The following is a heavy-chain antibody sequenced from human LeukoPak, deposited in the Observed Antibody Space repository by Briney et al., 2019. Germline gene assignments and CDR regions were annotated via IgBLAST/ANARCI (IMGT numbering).Heavy chain of an antibody. CDR3: ARTPPYSGNYYNAFDI. CDR1: GGSISGSGSSYY. CDR2: LYYSGST. J-gene: IGHJ3*02. D-gene: IGHD1-26*01. V-gene: IGHV4-39*01. Sequence: PSETLSLTCTVSGGSISGSGSSYYWVWIRQPPGKGLEWIGSLYYSGSTYYNPSLKSRITISVDTSENQFSLELSSVTAADTAVYCCARTPPYSGNYYNAFDIWGHGTTVTVSS.